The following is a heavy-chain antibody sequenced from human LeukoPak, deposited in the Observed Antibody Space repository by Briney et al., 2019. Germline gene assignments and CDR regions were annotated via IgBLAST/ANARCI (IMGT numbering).Heavy chain of an antibody. V-gene: IGHV1-2*02. J-gene: IGHJ4*02. CDR1: GYTFTGYY. Sequence: ASVKVSCKASGYTFTGYYMHWVRQAPGQGLEWMGWSNPNNGGTNYAQKFQGRVTMTLDTSISTAYMELNRLRSDDTAIYYCARVDGGEWYYFDYWGQGTLVIVSS. CDR3: ARVDGGEWYYFDY. CDR2: SNPNNGGT. D-gene: IGHD2-8*02.